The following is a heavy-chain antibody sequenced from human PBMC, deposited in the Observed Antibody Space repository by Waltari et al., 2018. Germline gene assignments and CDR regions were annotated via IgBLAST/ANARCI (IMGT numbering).Heavy chain of an antibody. CDR2: VYYSGTT. Sequence: QLQLQESGPGLLKPSETLSLTCTVSGGFIRRGRFYCGWFRQPQGKGLEWIGSVYYSGTTYSNPSLNGRITISLDMSKIHFSLNLTSVTVADTAVYYCARHRDATEWPVYYLHHYGLDVWGQGTTVTVSS. D-gene: IGHD6-19*01. J-gene: IGHJ6*02. V-gene: IGHV4-39*01. CDR1: GGFIRRGRFY. CDR3: ARHRDATEWPVYYLHHYGLDV.